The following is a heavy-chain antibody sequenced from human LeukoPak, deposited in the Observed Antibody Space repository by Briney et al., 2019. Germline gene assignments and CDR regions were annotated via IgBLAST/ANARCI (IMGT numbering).Heavy chain of an antibody. D-gene: IGHD1-26*01. CDR1: GGTFSSYA. CDR3: ATSLISIVGARTVGYAFDI. Sequence: PGSSVKVSCKASGGTFSSYAISWVRQAPGQGLEWMGGIIPIFGTANYAQKFQGRVTITADKSTSTAYMELSSLRSEDTAVYYCATSLISIVGARTVGYAFDIWGQGTMVTVSS. V-gene: IGHV1-69*06. CDR2: IIPIFGTA. J-gene: IGHJ3*02.